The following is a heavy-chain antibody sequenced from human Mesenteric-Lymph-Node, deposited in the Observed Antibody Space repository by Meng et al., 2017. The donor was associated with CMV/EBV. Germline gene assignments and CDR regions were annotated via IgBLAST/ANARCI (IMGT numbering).Heavy chain of an antibody. Sequence: GESPKTLCTTSGITFSTYAMNWVRRAPGRGLEWVSSISGSGSNTDYADSVKGRFTISRDNSKNTLYLQMNSQRAEDTAVYYCARKWWLRNYYFDYWGQGTLVTVSS. CDR2: ISGSGSNT. CDR1: GITFSTYA. V-gene: IGHV3-23*01. CDR3: ARKWWLRNYYFDY. D-gene: IGHD2-15*01. J-gene: IGHJ4*02.